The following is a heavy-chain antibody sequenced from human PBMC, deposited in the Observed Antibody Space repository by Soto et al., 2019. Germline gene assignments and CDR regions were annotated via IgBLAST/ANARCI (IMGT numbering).Heavy chain of an antibody. CDR3: ARHPDWTNKYYMDF. V-gene: IGHV4-59*11. CDR1: GGSISGHY. D-gene: IGHD1-1*01. Sequence: PSETLSLTCTVSGGSISGHYWSWIRQPPGKGLEWVGYISYTGSTNYNPSLKSRATISADTSKNLFSLRLSSVTAADTAIYYCARHPDWTNKYYMDFRGKGT. J-gene: IGHJ6*03. CDR2: ISYTGST.